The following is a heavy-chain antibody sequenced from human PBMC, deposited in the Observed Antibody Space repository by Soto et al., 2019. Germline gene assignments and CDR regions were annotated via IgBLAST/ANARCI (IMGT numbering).Heavy chain of an antibody. CDR1: GGSISSGDYY. CDR2: IYYSGST. Sequence: PSETLSLTCTVSGGSISSGDYYWSWIRQPPGKGLEWIGYIYYSGSTYYNPSLKSRVTISVDTSKNQFSLKLSSVTAADTAVYYCARADYGSGSYGYFDYWGKGTLVTVSS. CDR3: ARADYGSGSYGYFDY. V-gene: IGHV4-30-4*01. D-gene: IGHD3-10*01. J-gene: IGHJ4*02.